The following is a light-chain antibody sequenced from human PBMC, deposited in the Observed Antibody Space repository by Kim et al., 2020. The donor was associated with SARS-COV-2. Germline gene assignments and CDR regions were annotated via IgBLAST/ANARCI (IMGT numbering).Light chain of an antibody. CDR1: SNIVGNQG. Sequence: QTATLTCTGNSNIVGNQGAAWLQQHQGHPPKLLSYRNNNRPSGIAERFSASRSGNTASLTITGLQPEDEADYYCSALDSSLSAYVFGTGTKVTVL. J-gene: IGLJ1*01. CDR3: SALDSSLSAYV. CDR2: RNN. V-gene: IGLV10-54*02.